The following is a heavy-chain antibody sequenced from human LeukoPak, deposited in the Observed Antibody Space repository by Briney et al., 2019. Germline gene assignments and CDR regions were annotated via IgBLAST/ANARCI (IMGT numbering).Heavy chain of an antibody. Sequence: PGGSLRLSCAASGFTFSSYSMNWVRQAPGKGLEWVSSISSSSSYIYYADSVKGRFTISRDNAKNSLYLQMNSLRAEDTAVYYCARDPTRIAVAGIWGQGTLVTVSS. V-gene: IGHV3-21*01. J-gene: IGHJ4*02. CDR1: GFTFSSYS. CDR3: ARDPTRIAVAGI. D-gene: IGHD6-19*01. CDR2: ISSSSSYI.